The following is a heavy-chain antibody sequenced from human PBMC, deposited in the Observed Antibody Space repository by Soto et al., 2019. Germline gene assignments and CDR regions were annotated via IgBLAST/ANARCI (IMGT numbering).Heavy chain of an antibody. CDR1: GFTFSNYA. CDR2: ISYDGSNK. Sequence: PGGSLRLSCAASGFTFSNYAVTWVRQAPGKGLEWVAVISYDGSNKYYADSVKGRFTISRDNSKNTLYLQMNSLRAEDTAVYYCARDYYRFNSGYGFSMDVWGQGTTVTVSS. V-gene: IGHV3-30-3*01. J-gene: IGHJ6*02. D-gene: IGHD5-12*01. CDR3: ARDYYRFNSGYGFSMDV.